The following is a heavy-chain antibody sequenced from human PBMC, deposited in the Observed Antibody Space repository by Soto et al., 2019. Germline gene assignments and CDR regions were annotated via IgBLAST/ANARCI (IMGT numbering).Heavy chain of an antibody. D-gene: IGHD1-20*01. J-gene: IGHJ4*02. Sequence: QVQLQQWGAGLLKPSETLSLTCAVYGGSLSVHYWSWLRQPPGKGLEWIGEINHLGSTDYNPSLRSRVTISVDTSKNQFSLRLTSVTAADTAVYYCASPQYNWNNPFVYWGQGTLVTVSS. CDR1: GGSLSVHY. CDR2: INHLGST. CDR3: ASPQYNWNNPFVY. V-gene: IGHV4-34*01.